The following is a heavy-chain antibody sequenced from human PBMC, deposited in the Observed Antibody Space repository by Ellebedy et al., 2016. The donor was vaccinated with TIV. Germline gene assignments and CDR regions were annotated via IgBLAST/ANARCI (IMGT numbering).Heavy chain of an antibody. CDR3: AKDRTSGDGYWVFDR. CDR2: IVGSGA. Sequence: PGGSLRLSCAASGFTFSPYAMAWVRQAPGKGLEWVSGIVGSGAEKYAASVKARFTISRDNSKRTVDLQMRSVRDEDTAVYFCAKDRTSGDGYWVFDRWGQGTMVSVSS. CDR1: GFTFSPYA. V-gene: IGHV3-23*05. D-gene: IGHD2-21*02. J-gene: IGHJ4*02.